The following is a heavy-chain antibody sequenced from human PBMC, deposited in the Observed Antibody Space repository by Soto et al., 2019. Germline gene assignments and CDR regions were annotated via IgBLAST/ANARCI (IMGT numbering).Heavy chain of an antibody. CDR1: GYSFTSYW. J-gene: IGHJ4*02. CDR3: ARLFDTSGWYDY. CDR2: IYPGDSDT. V-gene: IGHV5-51*01. D-gene: IGHD6-19*01. Sequence: PGESLRISCKGSGYSFTSYWIGWVRQMPGKGPERMGIIYPGDSDTRYSPSFQGQVTISADKSITTTYLQWSSLKASDTAIYYCARLFDTSGWYDYWGQGTLVTVSS.